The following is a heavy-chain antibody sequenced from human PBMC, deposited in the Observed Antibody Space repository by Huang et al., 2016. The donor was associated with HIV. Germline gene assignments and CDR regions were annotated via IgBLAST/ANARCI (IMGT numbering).Heavy chain of an antibody. J-gene: IGHJ5*02. CDR2: ISHDGSSK. CDR3: ARRYFGYLVVSWFDP. CDR1: GFTFSSYA. V-gene: IGHV3-30-3*01. Sequence: QDQLVESGGGVVQLGRSLRLSCAASGFTFSSYALHWVRQAPGQGLAWVAAISHDGSSKLYADSVRGRFTISRDTANTTAYRQMHSVRVEDTAFYFCARRYFGYLVVSWFDPWGQGTLVTVSS. D-gene: IGHD3-3*01.